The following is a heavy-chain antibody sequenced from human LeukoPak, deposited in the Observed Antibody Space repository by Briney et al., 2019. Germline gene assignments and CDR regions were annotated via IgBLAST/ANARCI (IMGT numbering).Heavy chain of an antibody. Sequence: PGGSLRLSCAASGFTFSSYAMSWVRQAPGKGLEWVSGISGIVTNRYYADSVEGRFTISRDNSKNTLYLQMSSLRAEDTAVYYCAKGTNWNDYSFDYWGQGTLATVSS. CDR1: GFTFSSYA. CDR3: AKGTNWNDYSFDY. D-gene: IGHD3-3*01. V-gene: IGHV3-23*01. J-gene: IGHJ4*02. CDR2: ISGIVTNR.